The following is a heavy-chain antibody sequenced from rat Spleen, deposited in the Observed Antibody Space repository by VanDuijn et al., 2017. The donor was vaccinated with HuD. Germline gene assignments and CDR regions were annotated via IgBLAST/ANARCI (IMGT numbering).Heavy chain of an antibody. Sequence: QVQLKESGPGLVKPSLTLSLTCTVSGFSLSNYGVFWVRQPPGKGLEWIAAILSAGSTYYNSVFKSRLSISRDTSKNQVYLKMNNLQTEDTAMYFCASQYYYDGYYRDFWGQGVMVTVSS. CDR1: GFSLSNYG. D-gene: IGHD1-12*03. CDR2: ILSAGST. J-gene: IGHJ2*01. CDR3: ASQYYYDGYYRDF. V-gene: IGHV2S8*01.